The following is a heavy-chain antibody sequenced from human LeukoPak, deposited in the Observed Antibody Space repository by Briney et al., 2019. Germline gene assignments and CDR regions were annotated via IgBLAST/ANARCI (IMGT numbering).Heavy chain of an antibody. V-gene: IGHV4-34*01. CDR3: ARAPDIVVVTAILSSKFDS. CDR1: GGSFSGYY. CDR2: INDSGTT. Sequence: SETLSLTCAVYGGSFSGYYWSWIRQPPGKGLEWSGEINDSGTTNYAPSLKTQVTISLDTSKTQSSLTLSSVTAADTAVYYCARAPDIVVVTAILSSKFDSWGQGTLVTVSS. D-gene: IGHD2-21*02. J-gene: IGHJ4*02.